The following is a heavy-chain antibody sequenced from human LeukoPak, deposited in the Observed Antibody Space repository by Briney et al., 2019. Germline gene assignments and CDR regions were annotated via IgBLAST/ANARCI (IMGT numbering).Heavy chain of an antibody. CDR1: GFIFSSYG. CDR3: AKEHLYDSSGYFDY. Sequence: GRSLRPSCAASGFIFSSYGMHWIRQAPGKGLEWVAVIWYDGSNKKYADSVKGRFTISRDNSKKTVYLQMNSLRAEDTAVYYCAKEHLYDSSGYFDYWGQGTLVTVSS. D-gene: IGHD3-22*01. CDR2: IWYDGSNK. J-gene: IGHJ4*02. V-gene: IGHV3-33*06.